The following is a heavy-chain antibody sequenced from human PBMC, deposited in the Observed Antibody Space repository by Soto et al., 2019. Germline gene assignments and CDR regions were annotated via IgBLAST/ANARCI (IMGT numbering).Heavy chain of an antibody. CDR1: GGSISSGGYC. J-gene: IGHJ4*02. Sequence: SETLSLTCNVSGGSISSGGYCWSWIRQHPGKGLEWIGYIYYSGSTYYNPSLKSRVTISVDTSKNQFSLKLSSVTAADTAVYYCASRHDFWGGYFAYWGQGTLVPVSS. CDR2: IYYSGST. CDR3: ASRHDFWGGYFAY. V-gene: IGHV4-31*03. D-gene: IGHD3-3*01.